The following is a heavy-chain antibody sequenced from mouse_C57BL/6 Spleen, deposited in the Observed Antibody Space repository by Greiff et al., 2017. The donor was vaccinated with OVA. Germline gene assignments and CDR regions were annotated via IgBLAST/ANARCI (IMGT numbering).Heavy chain of an antibody. Sequence: VQLQQSGAELARPGASVKLSCKASGYTFTSYGISWVKQRTGQGLEWIGEIYPRSGNTYYNEKFKGKATLTADKSSSTAYMELRSLTSEDSAVYFCAREGFITTVVAEGWYFDVWGTGTTVTVSS. CDR3: AREGFITTVVAEGWYFDV. CDR1: GYTFTSYG. D-gene: IGHD1-1*01. V-gene: IGHV1-81*01. J-gene: IGHJ1*03. CDR2: IYPRSGNT.